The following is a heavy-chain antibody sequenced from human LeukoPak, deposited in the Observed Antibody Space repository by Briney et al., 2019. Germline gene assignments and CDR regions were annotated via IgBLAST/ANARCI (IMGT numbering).Heavy chain of an antibody. V-gene: IGHV4-61*02. Sequence: SETLSLTCTVSRGSISSGSYYWSWIRQPAGKGLEWIGRIYTSGNTNYNPSLKSRVTISVDTSKNQFSLKLSSVTAADTAVYYCAKGAGGFSYYNWFDPWGQGTLVTVSS. CDR2: IYTSGNT. D-gene: IGHD5-18*01. CDR1: RGSISSGSYY. J-gene: IGHJ5*02. CDR3: AKGAGGFSYYNWFDP.